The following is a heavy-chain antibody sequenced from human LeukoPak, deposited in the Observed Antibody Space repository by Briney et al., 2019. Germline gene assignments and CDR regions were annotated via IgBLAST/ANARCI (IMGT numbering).Heavy chain of an antibody. CDR3: ARVAVTTVTTFEY. J-gene: IGHJ4*02. CDR1: GDSISNYY. Sequence: SETLSLTCTVSGDSISNYYWSWIRQPAGKGLEWIGRIYTSGSTNYNPSLKSRVTMSVDTSKNQFSLKLSSVTAADTAVYYCARVAVTTVTTFEYWGQGTLVTVSS. D-gene: IGHD4-17*01. CDR2: IYTSGST. V-gene: IGHV4-4*07.